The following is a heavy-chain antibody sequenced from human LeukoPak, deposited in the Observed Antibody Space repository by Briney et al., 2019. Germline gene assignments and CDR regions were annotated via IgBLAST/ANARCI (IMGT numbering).Heavy chain of an antibody. J-gene: IGHJ4*02. CDR1: GFTFSSYW. D-gene: IGHD6-19*01. V-gene: IGHV3-74*01. CDR2: INSDGSST. Sequence: GGSLRLSCAASGFTFSSYWMHWVRQAPGKGLVWVSRINSDGSSTSYADSVKGRFTISRDNAKNTLYLQMSSLRAEDTAVYYCARDPGQQWFDFFDYRGQGTLVTVSS. CDR3: ARDPGQQWFDFFDY.